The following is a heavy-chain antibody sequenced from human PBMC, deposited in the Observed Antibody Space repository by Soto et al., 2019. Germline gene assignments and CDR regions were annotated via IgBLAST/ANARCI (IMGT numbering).Heavy chain of an antibody. V-gene: IGHV4-31*03. CDR3: TRGALGYYDSSVSYGY. CDR1: GGSISSGGYY. CDR2: IYYSGST. Sequence: QVQLQESGPGLVKPSQTLSLTCTVSGGSISSGGYYWSWIRQHPGKGLEWIGYIYYSGSTYYNPSLKSRVTISVDTSKNQFSLKLSAVTAADTAVYYCTRGALGYYDSSVSYGYWGQGTLVTVSS. D-gene: IGHD3-22*01. J-gene: IGHJ4*02.